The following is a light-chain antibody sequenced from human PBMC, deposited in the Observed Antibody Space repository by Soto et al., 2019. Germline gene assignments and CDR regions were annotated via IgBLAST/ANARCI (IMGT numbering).Light chain of an antibody. Sequence: EIVMTQSPATLSVSPGERATLSCRASQSVSSFLAWYQQKPGQAPRLLIYTVSTRAAGIPARFTGSGSGTEFTLTISSLQSEDFAVYYCQQYNSWPYTVGQGTKLEIK. J-gene: IGKJ2*01. CDR1: QSVSSF. CDR3: QQYNSWPYT. CDR2: TVS. V-gene: IGKV3-15*01.